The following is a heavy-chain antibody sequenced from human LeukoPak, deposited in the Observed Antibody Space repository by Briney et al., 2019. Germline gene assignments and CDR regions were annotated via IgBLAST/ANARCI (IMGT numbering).Heavy chain of an antibody. D-gene: IGHD3-10*01. CDR1: GFTFNKYG. CDR3: ARDRLPYYYGSGSYRDFQH. J-gene: IGHJ1*01. Sequence: PGGSLRLSCAASGFTFNKYGMSWVRQAPGKGLEWVSTISDGGTVTHYADSVKGRFTISRDNAKNSLYLQMNSLRAEDTAVYYCARDRLPYYYGSGSYRDFQHWGQGTLVTVSS. V-gene: IGHV3-21*01. CDR2: ISDGGTVT.